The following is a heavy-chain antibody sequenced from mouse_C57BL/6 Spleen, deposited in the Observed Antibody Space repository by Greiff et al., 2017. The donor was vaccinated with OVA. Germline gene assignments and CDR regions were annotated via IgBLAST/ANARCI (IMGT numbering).Heavy chain of an antibody. CDR3: ARYEGTTGYFDY. J-gene: IGHJ2*01. Sequence: EVQLVESGGGLVQPGGSLSLSCAASGFTFTDYYMSWVRQPPGKALEWLGFIRNKANGYTTEYSASVKGRFTISRDNSQSILYLQMNALRAEDSATYYCARYEGTTGYFDYWGQGTTLTVSS. CDR1: GFTFTDYY. CDR2: IRNKANGYTT. D-gene: IGHD2-14*01. V-gene: IGHV7-3*01.